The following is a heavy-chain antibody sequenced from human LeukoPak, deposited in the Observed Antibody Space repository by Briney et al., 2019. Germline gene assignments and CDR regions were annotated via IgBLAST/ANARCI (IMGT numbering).Heavy chain of an antibody. V-gene: IGHV3-21*04. CDR3: ARAGTRRSDNPDAFDV. J-gene: IGHJ3*01. D-gene: IGHD1-14*01. CDR2: ISSSSTYI. CDR1: GFTFNTYS. Sequence: GGSLRLSCAASGFTFNTYSMNWVRQAPGKGLEWVSSISSSSTYIYYADSLRGRFTISRDNSKNTLYLQMNSLRAEDTAVYYCARAGTRRSDNPDAFDVWGQGTMVTVSS.